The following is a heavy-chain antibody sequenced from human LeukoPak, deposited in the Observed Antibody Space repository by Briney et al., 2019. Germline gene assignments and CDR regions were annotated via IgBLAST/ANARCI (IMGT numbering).Heavy chain of an antibody. CDR2: INHSGST. V-gene: IGHV4-34*01. CDR3: ARSDFGVVINYYYYYMDV. J-gene: IGHJ6*03. D-gene: IGHD3-3*01. Sequence: SETLSLNCAVYGGSFSGYYWSWIRQRPGKGLEWIGEINHSGSTNYNPSLKSRVTISVDTSKNQFSLKLSSVTAADTAVYYCARSDFGVVINYYYYYMDVWGKGTTVTVSS. CDR1: GGSFSGYY.